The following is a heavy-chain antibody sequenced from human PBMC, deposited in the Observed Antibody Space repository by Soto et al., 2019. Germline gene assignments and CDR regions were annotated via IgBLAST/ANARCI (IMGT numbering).Heavy chain of an antibody. Sequence: SETLSLTCAVYGGSFSGYYWSWIRQHPGKGLEWIGDINHSGSTYYNPSLKSRVTISVDTSKNQFSLKLSSVTAADTAVYYCARDSRGGSGAFDIWGQGTMVTVSS. CDR2: INHSGST. J-gene: IGHJ3*02. V-gene: IGHV4-34*01. D-gene: IGHD3-10*01. CDR3: ARDSRGGSGAFDI. CDR1: GGSFSGYY.